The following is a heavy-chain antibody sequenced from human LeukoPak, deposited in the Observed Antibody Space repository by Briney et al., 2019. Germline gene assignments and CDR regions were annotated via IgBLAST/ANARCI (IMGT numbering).Heavy chain of an antibody. D-gene: IGHD3-3*01. CDR2: ITSDGNTQ. CDR1: GFTFSDYF. V-gene: IGHV3-11*01. CDR3: ARDRGIFGDIITASFDF. Sequence: GGSLRLSCTTSGFTFSDYFLSWIRQAPGKGLEWISYITSDGNTQYYADSVKGRFTIFRDNAKNSLYLQMHSLRVEDTAVYYCARDRGIFGDIITASFDFWSQGNLVTVSS. J-gene: IGHJ5*01.